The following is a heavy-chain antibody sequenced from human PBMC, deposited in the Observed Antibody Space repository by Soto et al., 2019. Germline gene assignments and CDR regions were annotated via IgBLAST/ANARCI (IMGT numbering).Heavy chain of an antibody. CDR2: INHVGST. D-gene: IGHD7-27*01. CDR3: ARLFRLGMNS. J-gene: IGHJ4*02. Sequence: QVQLQQWGAGPVKPSETLSLTCAVYGGSFSDSYWTWIRQPPGKGLEWIGEINHVGSTNYNPSLKSRVTISVDTSKNQFSLKLTSVTAADTAVHYCARLFRLGMNSWGQGTLVTVSS. CDR1: GGSFSDSY. V-gene: IGHV4-34*01.